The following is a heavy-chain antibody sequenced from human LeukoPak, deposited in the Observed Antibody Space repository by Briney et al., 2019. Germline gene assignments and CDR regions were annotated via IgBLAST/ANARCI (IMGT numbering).Heavy chain of an antibody. V-gene: IGHV3-7*01. CDR2: IKQDGSEK. Sequence: PGGSLRLSCAASGFSFSNYWTNWVRRAPGKGLEWVANIKQDGSEKYYVDSVKGRFTISRDNAKNSLYLQMNSLRAEDTAVYYCAREPRGFYFDYWGQGILVTVSS. D-gene: IGHD1-26*01. CDR1: GFSFSNYW. CDR3: AREPRGFYFDY. J-gene: IGHJ4*02.